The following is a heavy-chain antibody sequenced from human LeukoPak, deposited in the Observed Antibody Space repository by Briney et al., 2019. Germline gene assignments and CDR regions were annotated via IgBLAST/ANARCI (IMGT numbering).Heavy chain of an antibody. Sequence: PGRSLRLSCTASGFTFGDYAMSWVRQAPGKGLEWVGFIRSKAYGGTTEYAASVKGRFTISRDDSKSIAYLQMNSLKTEDTAVYYCTRVGYGSGSYNWFDPWGQGTLVTVSS. CDR3: TRVGYGSGSYNWFDP. CDR2: IRSKAYGGTT. V-gene: IGHV3-49*04. CDR1: GFTFGDYA. D-gene: IGHD3-10*01. J-gene: IGHJ5*02.